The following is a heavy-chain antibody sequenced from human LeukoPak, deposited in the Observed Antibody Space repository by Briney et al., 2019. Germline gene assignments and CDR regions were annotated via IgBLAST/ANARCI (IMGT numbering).Heavy chain of an antibody. CDR1: EFSVGSNY. V-gene: IGHV3-66*01. D-gene: IGHD6-13*01. CDR2: IYSGGST. J-gene: IGHJ4*02. CDR3: ANPAAAGRFRLDHFDY. Sequence: PGGSLRLSCAASEFSVGSNYMTWVRQAPGKGLEWVSLIYSGGSTYYADSVKGRFTISRDNSKNTLYLQMNSLRAEDTAVYYCANPAAAGRFRLDHFDYWGQGTLVTVSS.